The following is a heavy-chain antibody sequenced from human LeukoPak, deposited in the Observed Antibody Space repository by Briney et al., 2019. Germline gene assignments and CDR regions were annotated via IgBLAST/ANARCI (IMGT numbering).Heavy chain of an antibody. CDR3: ARHYHGD. J-gene: IGHJ4*02. D-gene: IGHD3-16*01. CDR2: IYHSGST. Sequence: SETLSLTCTVSGGSISSSSYYWGWIRQPPGKGLEWIGSIYHSGSTNYNPSLKSRVTISVDTSKNQFSLKLSSVTAADTAVYYCARHYHGDWGQGTLVTVSS. CDR1: GGSISSSSYY. V-gene: IGHV4-39*01.